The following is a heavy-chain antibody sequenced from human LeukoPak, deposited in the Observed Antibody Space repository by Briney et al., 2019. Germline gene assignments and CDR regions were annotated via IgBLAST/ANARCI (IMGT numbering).Heavy chain of an antibody. CDR1: GFTFSSYA. Sequence: PRRSLRLSCAASGFTFSSYAMSWVRQAPGKGLEWVSAISGSGGSTYYADSVKGRSTISRDNSKNTLYLQMNSLRAEETAVYYFAKTPVTTIFDYWGQGTLVTVSS. CDR3: AKTPVTTIFDY. CDR2: ISGSGGST. J-gene: IGHJ4*02. V-gene: IGHV3-23*01. D-gene: IGHD4-17*01.